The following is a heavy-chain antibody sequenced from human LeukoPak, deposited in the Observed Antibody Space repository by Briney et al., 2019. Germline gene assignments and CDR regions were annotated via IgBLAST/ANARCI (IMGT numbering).Heavy chain of an antibody. Sequence: PGGSLRLSCAASGFTFSNYAMSWVRQAPGKGLEWVSAISGTGSSTYYADSVKGRFTISRDNSKNTLYLRMNSLRAEDTAVYYCARTMAGTWYFQHWGQGTLVTVSS. CDR3: ARTMAGTWYFQH. CDR2: ISGTGSST. CDR1: GFTFSNYA. D-gene: IGHD6-19*01. J-gene: IGHJ1*01. V-gene: IGHV3-23*01.